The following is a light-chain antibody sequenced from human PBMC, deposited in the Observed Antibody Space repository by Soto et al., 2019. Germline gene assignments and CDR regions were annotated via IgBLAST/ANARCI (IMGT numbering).Light chain of an antibody. Sequence: AIQMTQSPSSLSASIGDRVTITCRASQDIREDLSWYQQKSGKAPKVMIYGSSNLQRGVPSRFSGSVSGTYFTLTISGLQPEDFATYFCLQDYTYPRTFGQGTKVESK. CDR3: LQDYTYPRT. J-gene: IGKJ1*01. CDR1: QDIRED. CDR2: GSS. V-gene: IGKV1-6*01.